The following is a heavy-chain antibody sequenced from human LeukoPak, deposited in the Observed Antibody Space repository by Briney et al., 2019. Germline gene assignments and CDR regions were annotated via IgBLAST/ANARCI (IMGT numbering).Heavy chain of an antibody. D-gene: IGHD2-15*01. Sequence: SSETLSLPCAVYGESFSAYFGNWIRQAPGKPLEYIGEINHRGSSHYNPSLKTRVTLSVDTSKNQFSLRLTSVTAADTAVYFCARGSSFDGYCSAGACDAGYYDAWGQGTPVTVSS. CDR1: GESFSAYF. CDR3: ARGSSFDGYCSAGACDAGYYDA. J-gene: IGHJ5*02. V-gene: IGHV4-34*01. CDR2: INHRGSS.